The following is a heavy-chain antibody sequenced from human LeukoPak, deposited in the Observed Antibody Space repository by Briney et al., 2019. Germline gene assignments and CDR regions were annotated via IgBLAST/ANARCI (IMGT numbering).Heavy chain of an antibody. CDR2: IYYSGST. V-gene: IGHV4-61*01. CDR3: AGDYGYDAFDI. J-gene: IGHJ3*02. CDR1: GGSISSSSYY. Sequence: SETLSLTCTVSGGSISSSSYYWGWIRQPPGKGLEWIGYIYYSGSTNYNPSLKSRVTISVDTSKNQFSLKLSSVTAADTAVYYCAGDYGYDAFDIWGQGTMVTVSS. D-gene: IGHD3-10*01.